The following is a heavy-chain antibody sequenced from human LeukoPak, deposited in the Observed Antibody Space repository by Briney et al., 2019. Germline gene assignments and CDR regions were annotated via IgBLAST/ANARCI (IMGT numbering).Heavy chain of an antibody. V-gene: IGHV3-23*01. CDR3: AGEYQLLSQFDY. CDR1: GFTFSNYA. CDR2: ISGSGGST. D-gene: IGHD2-2*01. Sequence: PGGSLRLSXAASGFTFSNYAMSWVRQAPGKGLEWVSTISGSGGSTYYADSVKGRFTISRDNSKHTLYLQMNSLRAEDTAAYYCAGEYQLLSQFDYWGQGTLVTVSS. J-gene: IGHJ4*02.